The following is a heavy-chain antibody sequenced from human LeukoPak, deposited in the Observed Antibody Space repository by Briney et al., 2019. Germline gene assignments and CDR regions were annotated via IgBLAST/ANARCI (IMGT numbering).Heavy chain of an antibody. CDR1: GFTFSSYP. V-gene: IGHV3-64*01. Sequence: PGGSLRLSCAASGFTFSSYPMHWVRQAPGQGLEYVSDISRSGGSTYYANSAKGRFTISRDNSKNTLYLQMGSLRAEDMAVYYCASTYDSDSSGYYPFDYWGQGTLVTVSS. D-gene: IGHD3-22*01. CDR2: ISRSGGST. CDR3: ASTYDSDSSGYYPFDY. J-gene: IGHJ4*02.